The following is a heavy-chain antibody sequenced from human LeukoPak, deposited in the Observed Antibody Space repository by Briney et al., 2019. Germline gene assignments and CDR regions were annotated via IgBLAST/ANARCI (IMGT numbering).Heavy chain of an antibody. Sequence: GGSLRLSCAASGFTFSSYSMNWVRQAPGKGLEWVSYISSSSSTIYYADSVKGRFTISRDNAKNSLYLQMNSLRAEDTAVYYCVPLCGGSCYRFDYWGQGTLVTVSS. CDR3: VPLCGGSCYRFDY. D-gene: IGHD2-15*01. V-gene: IGHV3-48*01. CDR1: GFTFSSYS. J-gene: IGHJ4*02. CDR2: ISSSSSTI.